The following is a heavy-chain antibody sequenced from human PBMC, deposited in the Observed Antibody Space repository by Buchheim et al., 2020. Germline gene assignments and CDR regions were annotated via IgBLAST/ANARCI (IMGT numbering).Heavy chain of an antibody. CDR3: ARDLLRIAVAGTPFDY. CDR2: IWYDGSNK. D-gene: IGHD6-19*01. J-gene: IGHJ4*02. Sequence: QVQLVESGGGVVQPGRSLRLSCAASGFTFSSYGMHWVRQAPGKGLEWVAVIWYDGSNKYYAESVKGRFTISRDNSKNTLYQQMNSLRAEDTAVYYCARDLLRIAVAGTPFDYWGQGTL. CDR1: GFTFSSYG. V-gene: IGHV3-33*01.